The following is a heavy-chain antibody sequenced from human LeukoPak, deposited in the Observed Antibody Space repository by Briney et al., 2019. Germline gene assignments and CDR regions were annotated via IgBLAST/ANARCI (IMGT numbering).Heavy chain of an antibody. J-gene: IGHJ6*02. Sequence: PGGSLSLSCAAPGFTLCSLSTIWVRQAPGKGLEWVSYISSGSSTIYYADSVKGRFTISRDNAKNSLYLQMNSLRDEDTAVYYCARSVRRVMVGYGLDVWGQGTTVTVSS. V-gene: IGHV3-48*02. D-gene: IGHD3-10*01. CDR3: ARSVRRVMVGYGLDV. CDR1: GFTLCSLS. CDR2: ISSGSSTI.